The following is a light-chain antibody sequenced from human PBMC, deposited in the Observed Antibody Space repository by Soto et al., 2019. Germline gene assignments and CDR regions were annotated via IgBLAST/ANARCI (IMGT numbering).Light chain of an antibody. CDR3: CSLTTRDSHV. CDR2: AVS. Sequence: QSALTQPASVSGSPGQSITISCSGTSSDVGAHNLVSWYQQRPGRAPKRMIYAVSNRPSGVSNLFSGSKSCNTASLTISWRQAEDEGWYYCCSLTTRDSHVCGTGTKLTVL. V-gene: IGLV2-14*01. CDR1: SSDVGAHNL. J-gene: IGLJ1*01.